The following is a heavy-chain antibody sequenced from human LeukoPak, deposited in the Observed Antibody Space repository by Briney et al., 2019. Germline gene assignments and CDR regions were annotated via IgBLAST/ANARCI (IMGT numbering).Heavy chain of an antibody. J-gene: IGHJ4*02. Sequence: GASVKVSCKASGYTFTSYYMHWVRQAPGQGLEWMGIINPSGGSTSYAQKLQGRVTMTRDTSTSTVYMELSSLRSEDTAVYYCARDRGATNFDYWGQGTLVTVSS. CDR1: GYTFTSYY. D-gene: IGHD1-26*01. CDR3: ARDRGATNFDY. V-gene: IGHV1-46*03. CDR2: INPSGGST.